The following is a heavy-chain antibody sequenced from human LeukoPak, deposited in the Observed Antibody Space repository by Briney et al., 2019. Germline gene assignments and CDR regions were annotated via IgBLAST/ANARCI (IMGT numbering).Heavy chain of an antibody. CDR3: ARGTSGYGYDAFDI. CDR1: GFTFSGYW. Sequence: GGSLRLSCAASGFTFSGYWVHWVRQAPGKGLVWVSRINSGGSSTSSADSVEGRFTISRDNTKNTLYLQMNSLRAEDTAVYYCARGTSGYGYDAFDIWGQGIMVTVST. J-gene: IGHJ3*02. CDR2: INSGGSST. V-gene: IGHV3-74*01. D-gene: IGHD5-12*01.